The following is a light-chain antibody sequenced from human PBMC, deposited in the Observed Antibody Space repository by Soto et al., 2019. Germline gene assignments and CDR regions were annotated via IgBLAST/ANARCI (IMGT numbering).Light chain of an antibody. V-gene: IGLV2-23*02. CDR2: EVS. Sequence: QSALTQPASVSGSPGQSITISCTGTSSDVGSYNLVSWYQQHPGKAPKFMIYEVSKRPSGVSNRFSGSKSGNTASLTISGLQAEDEAEYYCSSYAGSTTSYVFGTGTKVTVL. CDR3: SSYAGSTTSYV. J-gene: IGLJ1*01. CDR1: SSDVGSYNL.